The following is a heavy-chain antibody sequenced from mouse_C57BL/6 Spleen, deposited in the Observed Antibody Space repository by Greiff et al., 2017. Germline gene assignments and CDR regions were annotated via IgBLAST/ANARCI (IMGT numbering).Heavy chain of an antibody. CDR2: IYPGSGST. J-gene: IGHJ4*01. CDR1: GYTFTSYW. Sequence: QVQLQQPGAELVKPGASVKMSCKASGYTFTSYWITWVKQRPGQGLEWIGDIYPGSGSTNYNEKFKSKATLTVDTSSSTAYMQLSSLTSEDSAVYYCARGPPDPLLYAMDYWGQGTSVTVSS. CDR3: ARGPPDPLLYAMDY. V-gene: IGHV1-55*01.